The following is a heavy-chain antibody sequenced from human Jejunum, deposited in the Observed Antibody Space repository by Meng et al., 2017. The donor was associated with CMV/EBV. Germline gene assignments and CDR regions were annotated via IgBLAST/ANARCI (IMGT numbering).Heavy chain of an antibody. CDR3: ARDTPAAGIDY. Sequence: AASGFTFSNYEMNWVRQAPGKGLEWISYITSSGSTIYYADSVKGRFTISRDNAKNSLYLQMNSLRAEDTAVYYCARDTPAAGIDYWGQGTLVTVSS. D-gene: IGHD6-13*01. J-gene: IGHJ4*02. CDR1: GFTFSNYE. V-gene: IGHV3-48*03. CDR2: ITSSGSTI.